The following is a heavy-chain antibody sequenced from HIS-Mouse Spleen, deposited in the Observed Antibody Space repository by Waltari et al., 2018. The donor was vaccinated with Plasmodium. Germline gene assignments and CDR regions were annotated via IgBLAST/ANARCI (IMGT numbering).Heavy chain of an antibody. V-gene: IGHV4-34*01. J-gene: IGHJ4*02. D-gene: IGHD3-10*01. CDR2: INHSGST. CDR3: ASSGSGSYYY. Sequence: QVQLQQWGAGLLKPSETLSLTCAVYGGSFSGYYWSWIRQPPGKGLEWSGEINHSGSTNDNPYLKRRVTISGDTSKNQFSLKLSSVTAADTAVYYCASSGSGSYYYWGQGTLVTVSS. CDR1: GGSFSGYY.